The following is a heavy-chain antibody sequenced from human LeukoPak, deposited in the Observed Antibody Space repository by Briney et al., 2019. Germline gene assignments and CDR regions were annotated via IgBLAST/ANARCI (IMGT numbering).Heavy chain of an antibody. CDR3: ARKQTGTMYDV. CDR2: INHSGST. J-gene: IGHJ4*02. Sequence: SSETLSLTCAVYGGSFSGYYRSWIRQPPGKGLEWIGEINHSGSTNYNPSLKSRVTISVDTSKNQFSLRLYSVTAADTAVYYCARKQTGTMYDVWGRGTQVTVSS. CDR1: GGSFSGYY. D-gene: IGHD1-7*01. V-gene: IGHV4-34*01.